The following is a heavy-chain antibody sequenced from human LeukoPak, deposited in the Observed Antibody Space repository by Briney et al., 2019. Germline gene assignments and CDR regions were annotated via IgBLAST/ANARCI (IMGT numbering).Heavy chain of an antibody. D-gene: IGHD3-22*01. V-gene: IGHV1-69*01. CDR2: IIPIFGTA. J-gene: IGHJ4*02. CDR3: ARDRRGSGYENYFDY. CDR1: GGTFSSYA. Sequence: GSSVKVSCKASGGTFSSYAISWVRQAPGQGLEWMGGIIPIFGTANYAQKFQGRVTITADESTSTAYMELSSLRSEDTAVYYCARDRRGSGYENYFDYWGQGTLVTVSS.